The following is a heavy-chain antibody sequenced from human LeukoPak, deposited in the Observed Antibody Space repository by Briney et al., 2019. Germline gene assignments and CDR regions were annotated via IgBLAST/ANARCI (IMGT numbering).Heavy chain of an antibody. CDR3: ARDGGYYDILTGSIDY. CDR2: ISSSSSYI. CDR1: GFTFSSYS. Sequence: PGGSLRLSCAASGFTFSSYSMNWVRQAPGKGLEWVSSISSSSSYIYYADSAKGRFTISRDNAKNSLYLQMNSLRAEDTAVYYCARDGGYYDILTGSIDYWGQGTLVTVSS. V-gene: IGHV3-21*01. J-gene: IGHJ4*02. D-gene: IGHD3-9*01.